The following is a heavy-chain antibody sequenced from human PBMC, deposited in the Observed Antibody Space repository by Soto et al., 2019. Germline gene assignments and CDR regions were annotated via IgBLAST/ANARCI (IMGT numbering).Heavy chain of an antibody. CDR1: GFFFNGFD. CDR3: TKGSIPALGRVFFES. V-gene: IGHV3-23*01. Sequence: PGGSLRLSCAASGFFFNGFDMSWVRQAPGMGLEWVSTISANAGNINYAGSVRGRFSISRDSSKNSVDLQMNSLRVEDTAVYFCTKGSIPALGRVFFESWGQGTLVTVSS. D-gene: IGHD6-6*01. CDR2: ISANAGNI. J-gene: IGHJ4*02.